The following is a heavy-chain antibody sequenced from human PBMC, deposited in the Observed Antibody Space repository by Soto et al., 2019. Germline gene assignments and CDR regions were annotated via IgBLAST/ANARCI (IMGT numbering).Heavy chain of an antibody. J-gene: IGHJ6*02. CDR1: GGSFSGYY. CDR2: INHRGST. Sequence: SETLSLTCAVYGGSFSGYYWSWIRQPPGKGLEWIGEINHRGSTKYNPSLKSRVTISADTSKNQFSLKLSSVAAADTAVYYCAKNKVEMATFYHYYGMDVWGQGTTVTVSS. V-gene: IGHV4-34*01. CDR3: AKNKVEMATFYHYYGMDV. D-gene: IGHD5-12*01.